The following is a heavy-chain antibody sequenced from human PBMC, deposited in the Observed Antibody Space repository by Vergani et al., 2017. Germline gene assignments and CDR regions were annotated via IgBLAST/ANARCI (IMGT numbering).Heavy chain of an antibody. CDR3: AREGHDYGENATSRS. Sequence: QVQLQQWGAGLLKPSETLSLTCAVSGGSISSSNWWSWVRQPPGKGLEWIGEIYHSGSTNYNPSLKSRVTISVDKSKNQFSLKLSSVTAADTAVYYCAREGHDYGENATSRSWGQGTLVTVSS. D-gene: IGHD4-17*01. J-gene: IGHJ4*02. CDR1: GGSISSSNW. V-gene: IGHV4-4*02. CDR2: IYHSGST.